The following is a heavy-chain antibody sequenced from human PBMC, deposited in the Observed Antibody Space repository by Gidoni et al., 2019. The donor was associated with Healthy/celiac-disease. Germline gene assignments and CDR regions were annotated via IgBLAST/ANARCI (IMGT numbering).Heavy chain of an antibody. Sequence: EVQLVESGGGLVQPGGSLRLSCAASGFTVSSNYMSWVRQAPGKGLEWFSVIYSGGSTYYADSVKGRFTISRDNSKNTLYLQMNSLRAEDTAVYYCARDRWDWNDVGILDYWGQGTLVTVSS. CDR1: GFTVSSNY. J-gene: IGHJ4*02. CDR2: IYSGGST. CDR3: ARDRWDWNDVGILDY. V-gene: IGHV3-66*01. D-gene: IGHD1-1*01.